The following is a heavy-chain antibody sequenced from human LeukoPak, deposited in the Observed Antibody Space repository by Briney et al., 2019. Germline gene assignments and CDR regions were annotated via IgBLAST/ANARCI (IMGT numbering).Heavy chain of an antibody. D-gene: IGHD6-13*01. J-gene: IGHJ4*02. Sequence: GGSLRLPCAASGFPFSSYSMTWVRQAPGKGLEWVANIKPDGTTKFYVDSVKGRFTISRDNALNSLYLQMNSLRAEDTAIYYCARSIPYGTTWYGRSDYWGQGTLVTVSS. CDR3: ARSIPYGTTWYGRSDY. CDR2: IKPDGTTK. V-gene: IGHV3-7*03. CDR1: GFPFSSYS.